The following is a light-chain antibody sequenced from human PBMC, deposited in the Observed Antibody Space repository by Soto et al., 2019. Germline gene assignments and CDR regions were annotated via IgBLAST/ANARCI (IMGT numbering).Light chain of an antibody. Sequence: QSALTQPASVSGSPGQSITISCTGTSSDVGGYNYVSWYQQHPGKAPKLIIYEVSHRPSGVSDRFSGSKSVNTATLTISRLQAEDEADYYCRSYTSISNRVFGTGTTVTVL. CDR1: SSDVGGYNY. CDR2: EVS. CDR3: RSYTSISNRV. J-gene: IGLJ1*01. V-gene: IGLV2-14*01.